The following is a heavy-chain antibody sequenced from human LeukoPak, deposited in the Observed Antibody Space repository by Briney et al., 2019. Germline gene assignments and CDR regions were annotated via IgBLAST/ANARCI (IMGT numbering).Heavy chain of an antibody. CDR3: ARRRYCSSMSCHWTGLDWFDP. CDR1: GYTFNNYW. J-gene: IGHJ5*01. CDR2: IYPGDSDT. V-gene: IGHV5-51*01. Sequence: VESLKISCKGSGYTFNNYWIGWVRQMPGKGLGWMGIIYPGDSDTKYSPSFQGQVTMSADKSISTAYLQWSSLKASDTAMYYCARRRYCSSMSCHWTGLDWFDPWGQGTLVTVSS. D-gene: IGHD2-2*01.